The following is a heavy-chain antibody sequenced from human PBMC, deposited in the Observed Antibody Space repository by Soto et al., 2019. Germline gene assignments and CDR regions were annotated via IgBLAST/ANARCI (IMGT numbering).Heavy chain of an antibody. CDR2: IGTAGDT. V-gene: IGHV3-13*01. D-gene: IGHD3-10*01. Sequence: PGGSLRLSCAASGFTFSSYDMHWVRQATGKGLEWVSAIGTAGDTYYPGSVKGRFTISRENAKNSLYLQMNSLRAEDTAVYYCARESYGSGSLYYYGMDVWGQGTTVTVSS. CDR3: ARESYGSGSLYYYGMDV. CDR1: GFTFSSYD. J-gene: IGHJ6*02.